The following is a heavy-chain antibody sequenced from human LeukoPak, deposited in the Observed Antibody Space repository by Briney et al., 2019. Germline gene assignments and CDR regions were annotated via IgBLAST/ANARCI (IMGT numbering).Heavy chain of an antibody. CDR3: ARSNYGGKRWFDP. CDR2: MNPNSGNT. V-gene: IGHV1-8*02. CDR1: GYTFTSYG. D-gene: IGHD4-23*01. J-gene: IGHJ5*02. Sequence: ASVKVSRKASGYTFTSYGISWVRQATGQGLEWMGWMNPNSGNTGYAQKFQGRVTMTRDTSISTAYMELSSLRSEDTAVYFCARSNYGGKRWFDPWGQGTLVIVSS.